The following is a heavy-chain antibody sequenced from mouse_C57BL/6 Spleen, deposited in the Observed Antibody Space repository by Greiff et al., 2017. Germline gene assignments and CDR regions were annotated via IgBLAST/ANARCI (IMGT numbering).Heavy chain of an antibody. V-gene: IGHV1-82*01. D-gene: IGHD2-3*01. CDR1: GYAFSSSW. J-gene: IGHJ2*01. CDR2: IYPGDGDT. Sequence: VQLQQSGPELVKPGASVKISCKASGYAFSSSWMNWVEQRPGKGLEWIGRIYPGDGDTNYNGKVKGKATLTVDKSSSTAYMQLSSLTSENSAVCYWARDGYLYYLEYRGQGTTLTGSS. CDR3: ARDGYLYYLEY.